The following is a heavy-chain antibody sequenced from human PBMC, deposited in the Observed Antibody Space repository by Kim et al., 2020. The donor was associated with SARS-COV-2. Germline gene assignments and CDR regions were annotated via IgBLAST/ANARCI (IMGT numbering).Heavy chain of an antibody. CDR2: ISYDGSNK. V-gene: IGHV3-30*04. CDR3: AWLWFNVDY. J-gene: IGHJ4*02. D-gene: IGHD5-18*01. CDR1: GFTFSSYA. Sequence: GGSLRLSCAASGFTFSSYAMHWVRQAPGKGLEWVAVISYDGSNKYYADSVKGRFTISRDNSKNTLYLQMNSLRAEDTAVYYCAWLWFNVDYWGQGTLVTVSS.